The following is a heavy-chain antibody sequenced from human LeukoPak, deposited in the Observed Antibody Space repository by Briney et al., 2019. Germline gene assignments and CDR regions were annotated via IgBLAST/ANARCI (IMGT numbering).Heavy chain of an antibody. Sequence: GGSLRLSCTASGFTFSSSGMNWVRQAPGKGLEGVAFIRFDGSTQYYADSVKGRFTVSRDNSKNTLYLQMNSLRDEDTAVYYCATETRGSYSEYWGQGTLLTVSS. J-gene: IGHJ4*02. V-gene: IGHV3-30*02. CDR2: IRFDGSTQ. CDR3: ATETRGSYSEY. D-gene: IGHD1-26*01. CDR1: GFTFSSSG.